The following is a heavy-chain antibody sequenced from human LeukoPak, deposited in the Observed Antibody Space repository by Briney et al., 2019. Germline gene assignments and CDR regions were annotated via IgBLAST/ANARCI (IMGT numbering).Heavy chain of an antibody. CDR3: AREKGPYYDSSGYPDAFDI. V-gene: IGHV3-48*01. CDR1: GFTFSSYS. Sequence: GGSLRLSCAASGFTFSSYSMNWVRQAPGKGLEWVSYISSSSSAIYYADSVKGRFTISRDNAKNSLYLQMNSLRAEDTAVYYCAREKGPYYDSSGYPDAFDIWGQGTMVTVSS. J-gene: IGHJ3*02. CDR2: ISSSSSAI. D-gene: IGHD3-22*01.